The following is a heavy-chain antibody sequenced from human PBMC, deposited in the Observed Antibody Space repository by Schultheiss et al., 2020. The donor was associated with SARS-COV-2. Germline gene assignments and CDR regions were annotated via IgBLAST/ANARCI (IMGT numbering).Heavy chain of an antibody. CDR1: GFSLSNARMG. V-gene: IGHV2-26*01. CDR3: AHDGVYSSGWYAKSFDY. D-gene: IGHD6-19*01. CDR2: IFSNDEK. Sequence: SGPTLVKPTETLTLTCTVSGFSLSNARMGVSWIRQPPGKALEWLAHIFSNDEKSYSTSLKSRLTISKDTSKSQVVLTMTIMDPVDTATYYCAHDGVYSSGWYAKSFDYWGQGTLVTVSS. J-gene: IGHJ4*02.